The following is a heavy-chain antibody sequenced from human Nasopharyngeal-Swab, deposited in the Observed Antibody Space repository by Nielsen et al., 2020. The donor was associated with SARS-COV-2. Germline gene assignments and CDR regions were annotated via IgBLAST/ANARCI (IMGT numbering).Heavy chain of an antibody. CDR2: IWYDGSNK. V-gene: IGHV3-33*01. J-gene: IGHJ4*02. D-gene: IGHD5-12*01. Sequence: VGPAARKGLEWVAVIWYDGSNKYYADSVKGRFTISRDNSKNTLYLQMNSLRAEDTAVYYCAREGGYSGHYHPDYWGQGTLVTVSS. CDR3: AREGGYSGHYHPDY.